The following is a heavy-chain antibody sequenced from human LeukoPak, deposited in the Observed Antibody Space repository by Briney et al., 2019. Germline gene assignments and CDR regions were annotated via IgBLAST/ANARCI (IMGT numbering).Heavy chain of an antibody. J-gene: IGHJ4*02. V-gene: IGHV3-23*01. Sequence: GGSLRLSCAASGFTFSSYGMSWVRQAPGKGLEWVSAISGSGGSTYYADSVKGRFTIPRDNSKNTLYLQMNSLRAEDTAVYYCAKEGGLSYNNNYFDYWGQGTLVTVSS. CDR2: ISGSGGST. D-gene: IGHD5-24*01. CDR1: GFTFSSYG. CDR3: AKEGGLSYNNNYFDY.